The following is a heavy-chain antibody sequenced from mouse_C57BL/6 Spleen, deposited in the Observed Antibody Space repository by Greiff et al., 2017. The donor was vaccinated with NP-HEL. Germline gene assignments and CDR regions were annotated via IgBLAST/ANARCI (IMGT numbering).Heavy chain of an antibody. V-gene: IGHV3-6*01. D-gene: IGHD2-4*01. Sequence: VQLQQSGPGLVKPSQSLSLTCSVTGYSITSGYYWNWIRQFPGNKLEWMGYISYDGSNNYNPSLKNRISITRDTPKNQFFLKLNSVTTEDTATYYGASDWGLRRRGKNAMDYWGQGTSVTVSS. CDR1: GYSITSGYY. CDR3: ASDWGLRRRGKNAMDY. J-gene: IGHJ4*01. CDR2: ISYDGSN.